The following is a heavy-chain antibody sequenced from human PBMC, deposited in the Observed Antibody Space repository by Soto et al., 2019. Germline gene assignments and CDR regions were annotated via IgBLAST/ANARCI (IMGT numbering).Heavy chain of an antibody. D-gene: IGHD3-3*01. CDR1: GFTFSSYA. CDR3: AKDGGITIFYGMDV. Sequence: EVQLLESGGGLIQPGGSLRLSCAVSGFTFSSYAMSWVRQAPGKGLEWVSAISGSGGSTYYADSVKGRFTISRDNSKNTLYLQMNSLRAEDTAVYYCAKDGGITIFYGMDVWGQGTTVTVSS. J-gene: IGHJ6*02. V-gene: IGHV3-23*01. CDR2: ISGSGGST.